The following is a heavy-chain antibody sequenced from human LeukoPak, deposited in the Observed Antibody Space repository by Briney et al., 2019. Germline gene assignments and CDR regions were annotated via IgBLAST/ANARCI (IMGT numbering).Heavy chain of an antibody. CDR1: GGSISSYY. CDR2: IYYSGST. V-gene: IGHV4-59*01. J-gene: IGHJ4*02. CDR3: ARYGSGSYYNTRVKQFDY. Sequence: PSETLSLTCTVSGGSISSYYWSWIRQPPGKGLERIGYIYYSGSTNYNPSLKSRVTISVDTSKNQFPLKLSSVTAADTAVYYCARYGSGSYYNTRVKQFDYWGQGTQVTVSS. D-gene: IGHD3-10*01.